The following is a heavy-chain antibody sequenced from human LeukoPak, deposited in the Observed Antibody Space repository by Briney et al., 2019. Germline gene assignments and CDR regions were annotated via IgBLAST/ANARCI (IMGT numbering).Heavy chain of an antibody. D-gene: IGHD4-17*01. V-gene: IGHV4-4*07. CDR1: GGSISSYY. J-gene: IGHJ4*02. Sequence: PSETLSLTCTVSGGSISSYYWSWIRQPAGKGLEWIGRIYTSGSTNYNPSLKSRVTISVDTSKNQFSLKLSSVAAADTAVYYCARSNGDYLAYYFDYWGQGTLVTVSS. CDR3: ARSNGDYLAYYFDY. CDR2: IYTSGST.